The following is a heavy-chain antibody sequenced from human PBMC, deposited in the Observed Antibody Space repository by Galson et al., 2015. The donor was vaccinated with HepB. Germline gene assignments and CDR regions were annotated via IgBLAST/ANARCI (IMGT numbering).Heavy chain of an antibody. V-gene: IGHV3-74*01. D-gene: IGHD3-10*01. CDR2: INSDGSST. CDR1: GFTFSSYW. Sequence: SLRLSCAASGFTFSSYWMHWVRQAPGKGLVWVSRINSDGSSTSYADSVKGRFTISADKSISTAYPQWSSLKASDTAMYYCARGEGVRGVIYTFDYWGQGTLVTVSS. CDR3: ARGEGVRGVIYTFDY. J-gene: IGHJ4*02.